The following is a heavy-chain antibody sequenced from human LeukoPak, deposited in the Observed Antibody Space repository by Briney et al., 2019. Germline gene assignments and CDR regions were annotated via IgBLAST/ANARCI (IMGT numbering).Heavy chain of an antibody. V-gene: IGHV1-8*01. Sequence: ASVKVSCKASGYTFTSYDINWVRQATGQGLEWMGWMNPNSGNTGYAQRFQGRVTMTRDTSISTAYMELSRLRSDATAVYYCARGYGDYGFDYWGQGTLVTVSS. CDR2: MNPNSGNT. CDR3: ARGYGDYGFDY. D-gene: IGHD4-17*01. CDR1: GYTFTSYD. J-gene: IGHJ4*02.